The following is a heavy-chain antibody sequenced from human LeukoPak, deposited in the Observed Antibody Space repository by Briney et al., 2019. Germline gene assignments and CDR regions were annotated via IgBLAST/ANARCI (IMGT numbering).Heavy chain of an antibody. CDR2: INHSGST. D-gene: IGHD6-13*01. Sequence: SETLSLTCAVYGGSFSGYYWSWIRQPPGKGLEWIGEINHSGSTNYNPSLKSRVTISIDTSTYQFSLKLSSVAAAVTALYYCARGPGTWYYYWGQGTLVTVSS. CDR1: GGSFSGYY. J-gene: IGHJ4*02. V-gene: IGHV4-34*01. CDR3: ARGPGTWYYY.